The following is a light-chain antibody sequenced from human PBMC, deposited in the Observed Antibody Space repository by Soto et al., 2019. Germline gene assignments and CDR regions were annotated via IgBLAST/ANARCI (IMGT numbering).Light chain of an antibody. J-gene: IGKJ1*01. V-gene: IGKV3-20*01. CDR2: GAS. Sequence: EIVLTQSPGTLSLSPGERATLSCRASQSVSSSYLAWYQQKPGQAPRLRIYGASSRATGIPDRFSGSGSGTDFTLTISRLEPEDFAVYYCQQYDSSPVTFGQGTKVEI. CDR3: QQYDSSPVT. CDR1: QSVSSSY.